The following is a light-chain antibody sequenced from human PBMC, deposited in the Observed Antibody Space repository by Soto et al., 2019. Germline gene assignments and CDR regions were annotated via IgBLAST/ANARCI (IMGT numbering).Light chain of an antibody. Sequence: IELQQSPGTLSLSAGERATLSFTSSQSLTNSFIAWYQQKPGQATRLLIYDTSSRATGIPDRFSGSGSGKDFTLTISRLEPEDFAVFFCQQDGTSEIIFGQGTRLENK. V-gene: IGKV3-20*01. CDR3: QQDGTSEII. CDR1: QSLTNSF. J-gene: IGKJ5*01. CDR2: DTS.